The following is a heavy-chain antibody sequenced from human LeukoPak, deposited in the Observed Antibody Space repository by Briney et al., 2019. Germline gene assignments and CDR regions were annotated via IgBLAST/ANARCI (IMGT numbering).Heavy chain of an antibody. J-gene: IGHJ5*02. V-gene: IGHV3-48*03. Sequence: PGGPLRLSCAASGFTFSSYEMNWVRQAPGKGLEWVSYISSSGSTIYYADSVKGRFTISRDSAKNSLYLQMNSLRAEDTAVYYCAKDYEPLVGVHRWGDWFDPWGQGTLVTVSS. D-gene: IGHD1-26*01. CDR3: AKDYEPLVGVHRWGDWFDP. CDR2: ISSSGSTI. CDR1: GFTFSSYE.